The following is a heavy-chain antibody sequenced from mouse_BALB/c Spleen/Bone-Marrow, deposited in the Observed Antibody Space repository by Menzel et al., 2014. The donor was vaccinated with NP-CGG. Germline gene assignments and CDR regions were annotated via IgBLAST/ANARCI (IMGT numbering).Heavy chain of an antibody. V-gene: IGHV1-67*01. CDR1: GYTFTDYA. D-gene: IGHD2-1*01. Sequence: VKLVESGPELVRPGVPVKISCKGSGYTFTDYAMHWVKQSHAKSLEWIGVISTYSGNTNYNQKFKGKATMTVDKSSSTAYMVLARLTSEDSAIYYCASPIYYGNYEGFAYWGQGTLVTVSA. CDR2: ISTYSGNT. CDR3: ASPIYYGNYEGFAY. J-gene: IGHJ3*01.